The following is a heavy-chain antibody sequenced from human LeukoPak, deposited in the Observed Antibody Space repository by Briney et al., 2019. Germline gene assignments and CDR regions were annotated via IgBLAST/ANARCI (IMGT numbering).Heavy chain of an antibody. J-gene: IGHJ6*03. V-gene: IGHV1-2*02. CDR1: GYTFTGYY. Sequence: ASVKVSCKASGYTFTGYYMHWVRQAPGQGLEWMGWINPNSGGTNYAQKFQGRVTVTRDTSISTAYMELSRLRSDDTAVYYCAREAYDSGSFRTDYYYMDVWGKGTTVTVSS. CDR3: AREAYDSGSFRTDYYYMDV. CDR2: INPNSGGT. D-gene: IGHD3-10*01.